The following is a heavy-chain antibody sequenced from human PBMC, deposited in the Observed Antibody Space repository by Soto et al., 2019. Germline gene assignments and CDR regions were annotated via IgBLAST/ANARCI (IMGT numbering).Heavy chain of an antibody. CDR3: AKDYDILTGYYTAGFDY. D-gene: IGHD3-9*01. V-gene: IGHV3-23*01. CDR1: GFTFSSYA. Sequence: EVQLLESGGGLVQPGGSLRLSCAASGFTFSSYAMSWVRQAPGKGLEWVSAISGSGGSTYYADSVKGRFTISRDNSKNTLYLQMNSLRAEDTAVYYCAKDYDILTGYYTAGFDYCGQGTLVTVSS. CDR2: ISGSGGST. J-gene: IGHJ4*02.